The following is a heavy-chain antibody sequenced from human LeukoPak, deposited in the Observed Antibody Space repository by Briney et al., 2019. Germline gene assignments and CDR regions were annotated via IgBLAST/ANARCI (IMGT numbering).Heavy chain of an antibody. J-gene: IGHJ4*02. CDR2: IIPILGIA. CDR1: GGTFSSYA. D-gene: IGHD5-24*01. Sequence: SVKVSCKASGGTFSSYAISWVRQAPGQGLEWMGRIIPILGIANYAQKFQGRVTITADESTSTAYMELSSLRSEDTAVYYCAREPHSSNNRWLHPFDYWGQGTLVTVSS. V-gene: IGHV1-69*04. CDR3: AREPHSSNNRWLHPFDY.